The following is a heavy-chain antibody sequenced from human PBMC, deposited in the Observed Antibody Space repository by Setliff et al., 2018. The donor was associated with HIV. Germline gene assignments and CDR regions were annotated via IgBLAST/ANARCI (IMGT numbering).Heavy chain of an antibody. Sequence: GGSLRLSCAGSGFTFSNASMTWVRQAPGKGLEWVGRIKTKTEGGTTDYAAPVKGRFTISRDDSKTTLYLQMNSLKTEDTAVYYCTTDLGSGRFSWNNNWGQGTLVTVSS. V-gene: IGHV3-15*01. D-gene: IGHD1-26*01. CDR2: IKTKTEGGTT. CDR3: TTDLGSGRFSWNNN. J-gene: IGHJ4*02. CDR1: GFTFSNAS.